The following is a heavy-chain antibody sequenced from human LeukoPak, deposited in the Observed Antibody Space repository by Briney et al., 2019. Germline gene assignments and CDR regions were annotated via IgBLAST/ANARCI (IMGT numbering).Heavy chain of an antibody. CDR3: AKDRNRYCSSTSCSQLFDY. J-gene: IGHJ4*02. V-gene: IGHV3-23*01. CDR2: ISGSGGST. CDR1: GFTFSSYT. Sequence: GGSLRLSCAASGFTFSSYTMNWVRQAPGKGLEWVSAISGSGGSTYYADSVKGPFTISRDNSKNTLYLQMNSLRAEDTAVYYCAKDRNRYCSSTSCSQLFDYWGQGTLVTVSS. D-gene: IGHD2-2*01.